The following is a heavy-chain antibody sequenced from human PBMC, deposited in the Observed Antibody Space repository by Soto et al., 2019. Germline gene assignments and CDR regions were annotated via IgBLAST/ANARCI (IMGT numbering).Heavy chain of an antibody. CDR3: ARDRRRFLEWLFSQDKEYGMDV. V-gene: IGHV3-11*06. J-gene: IGHJ6*02. Sequence: VGSLRLSCAASGFTFSDYYMSWIRQAPGKGLEWVSYISSSSSYTNYADSVKGRFTISRDNAKNSLYLQMNSLRAEDTAVYYCARDRRRFLEWLFSQDKEYGMDVWGQGTTVTSP. CDR2: ISSSSSYT. D-gene: IGHD3-3*01. CDR1: GFTFSDYY.